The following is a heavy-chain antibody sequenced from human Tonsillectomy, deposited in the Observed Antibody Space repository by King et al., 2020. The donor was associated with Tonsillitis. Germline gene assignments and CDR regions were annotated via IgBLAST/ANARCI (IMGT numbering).Heavy chain of an antibody. D-gene: IGHD3-22*01. CDR1: GFTFSSYA. J-gene: IGHJ3*02. CDR2: ISGSGGST. V-gene: IGHV3-23*04. Sequence: VQLVESGGGLVQPGGSLRLSCAASGFTFSSYAMSWVRQAPGKGLEWVSAISGSGGSTYCADSVKGRFTISRENSKNTLYLPINSLRAEDTAVYYCAKDVPYYYDSSGYYYPDAFDIWGQGTMVTVSS. CDR3: AKDVPYYYDSSGYYYPDAFDI.